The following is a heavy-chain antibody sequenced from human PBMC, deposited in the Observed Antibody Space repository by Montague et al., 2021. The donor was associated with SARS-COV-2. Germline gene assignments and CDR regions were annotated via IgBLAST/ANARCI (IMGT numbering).Heavy chain of an antibody. V-gene: IGHV4-34*01. D-gene: IGHD3-10*01. J-gene: IGHJ5*02. CDR3: ARRNYYGSGSYYNSGFDP. Sequence: SETLSLTCAVYGGSFSGYYWSWIRQPPGKGLEWIEEINHSGSTNYNPSLKSRVTISVDTSKNQFSLKLSSVTAADTAVYYCARRNYYGSGSYYNSGFDPWGQGTLVTVSS. CDR2: INHSGST. CDR1: GGSFSGYY.